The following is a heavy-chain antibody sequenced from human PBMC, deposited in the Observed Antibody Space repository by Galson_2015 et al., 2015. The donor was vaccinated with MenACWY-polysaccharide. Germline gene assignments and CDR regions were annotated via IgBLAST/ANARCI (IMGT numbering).Heavy chain of an antibody. J-gene: IGHJ5*02. CDR2: IYHSGST. D-gene: IGHD6-19*01. CDR3: ARGPDSSGGDWFDP. CDR1: GSSISSGHY. V-gene: IGHV4-38-2*01. Sequence: ATLSLTCAVSGSSISSGHYWGWLRQPPGKGLEWIGSIYHSGSTFYNPSIKSRVTISVDTSKNQFSLKLSSVTAADTAVYYCARGPDSSGGDWFDPWGQGTLVTVSS.